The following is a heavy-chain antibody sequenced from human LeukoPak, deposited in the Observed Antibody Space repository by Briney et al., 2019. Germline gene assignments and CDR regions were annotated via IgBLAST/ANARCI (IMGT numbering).Heavy chain of an antibody. J-gene: IGHJ3*02. CDR2: INHSGST. D-gene: IGHD1-26*01. CDR1: GGSFSGYY. Sequence: SETLSLTCAVYGGSFSGYYWSWIRQPPGKGLEWIGEINHSGSTNYNPSLKSRVTISVDTSKNQFSLKLSSVTAADTAVYYCARAEWELDDAFDIWGQGTMTVSS. V-gene: IGHV4-34*01. CDR3: ARAEWELDDAFDI.